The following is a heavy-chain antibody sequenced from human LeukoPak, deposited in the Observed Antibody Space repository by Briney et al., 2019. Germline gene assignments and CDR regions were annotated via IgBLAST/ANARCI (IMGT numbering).Heavy chain of an antibody. V-gene: IGHV1-2*02. J-gene: IGHJ5*02. Sequence: ASGKVSCKASGYTFTGYYMHWVRQAPGQGLEWMGWINPNSGGTNYAQKFQGRVTMTRDTSTSTVYMELSSLTSEDTAVYSCARALPHRRLMDTTMNQHWFDPWGQGTLVTVSS. CDR2: INPNSGGT. D-gene: IGHD5-18*01. CDR3: ARALPHRRLMDTTMNQHWFDP. CDR1: GYTFTGYY.